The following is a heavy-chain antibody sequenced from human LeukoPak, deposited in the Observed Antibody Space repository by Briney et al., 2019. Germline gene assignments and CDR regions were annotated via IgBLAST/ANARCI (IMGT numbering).Heavy chain of an antibody. CDR1: GFTFSSYS. V-gene: IGHV3-21*01. J-gene: IGHJ6*02. CDR2: ISSSSSYI. Sequence: GGSLRLSCAASGFTFSSYSMNWVRQAPGKGLEWVSSISSSSSYIYYADSVKGRFTISRDNAKSSLYLQMNSLRAEDTAVYYCASPYDFWNLGYYYYGMDVWGQGTTVTVSS. D-gene: IGHD3-3*01. CDR3: ASPYDFWNLGYYYYGMDV.